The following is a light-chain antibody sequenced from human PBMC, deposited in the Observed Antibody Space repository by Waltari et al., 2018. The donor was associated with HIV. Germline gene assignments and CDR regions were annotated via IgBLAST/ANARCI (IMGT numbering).Light chain of an antibody. J-gene: IGKJ4*01. CDR2: DVS. V-gene: IGKV1-33*01. Sequence: DIQMTQSPSSLSASVGDRVTITCQARQHIAPILIWFQQKPGKAPKLLIYDVSKLETGVPSRFTGGGSGATFTFTISSLRPEDIATYYCLQYDDLPLTFGGGTKVELK. CDR1: QHIAPI. CDR3: LQYDDLPLT.